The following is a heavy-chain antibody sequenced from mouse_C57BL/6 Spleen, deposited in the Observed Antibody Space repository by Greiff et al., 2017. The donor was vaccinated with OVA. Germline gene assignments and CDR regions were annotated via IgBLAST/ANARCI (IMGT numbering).Heavy chain of an antibody. Sequence: EVKLVESGGGLVKPGGSLKLSCAASGFTFSSYAMSWVRQTPEKRLEWVATISDGGSYTYYPDNVKGRFTISRDNAKNNLYLQMSHLKSEDTAMYYCARDPDSNYVYAMDYWGQGTSVTVSS. D-gene: IGHD2-5*01. CDR3: ARDPDSNYVYAMDY. J-gene: IGHJ4*01. CDR1: GFTFSSYA. CDR2: ISDGGSYT. V-gene: IGHV5-4*01.